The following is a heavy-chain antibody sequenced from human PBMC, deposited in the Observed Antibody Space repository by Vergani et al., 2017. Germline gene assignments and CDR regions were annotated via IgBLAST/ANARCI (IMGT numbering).Heavy chain of an antibody. CDR1: GFSVSSTAFY. CDR3: AGGETRTDWFDP. V-gene: IGHV4-61*02. Sequence: QVQLQESGPGLVKPSQTLSLTCIVSGFSVSSTAFYWNWIRQPAGKGLEWIGRIYGSGNINYNPSLERRVTISRVTSKNQFSLKVHSVTAADTAVYYCAGGETRTDWFDPGGQGTQVIVSS. J-gene: IGHJ5*02. D-gene: IGHD3-16*01. CDR2: IYGSGNI.